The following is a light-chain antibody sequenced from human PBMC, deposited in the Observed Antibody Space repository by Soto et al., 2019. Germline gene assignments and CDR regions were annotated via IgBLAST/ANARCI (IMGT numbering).Light chain of an antibody. CDR3: CSYAGSSTYVA. J-gene: IGLJ2*01. Sequence: QSALTQPASVSGTPGQSITISCTGTSSDVGRYNLVSWYQQHPGKAPKLMIYESSKRPSGVSNRFSGSKSGNTASLTISGLQAEDEADYYCCSYAGSSTYVAFGGGTKLTVL. V-gene: IGLV2-23*01. CDR1: SSDVGRYNL. CDR2: ESS.